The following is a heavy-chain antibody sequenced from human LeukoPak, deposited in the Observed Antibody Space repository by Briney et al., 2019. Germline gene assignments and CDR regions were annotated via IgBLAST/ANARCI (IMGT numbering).Heavy chain of an antibody. V-gene: IGHV6-1*01. D-gene: IGHD3-22*01. Sequence: SQTLSLTCAISGDSVSSNSAAWNWIRQSPSRGLEWLGRTYYRSKWYNDYAVSVKSRITINPDTSKNQFSLQLNSVTPEDTAVYYCARGPGGRRGYYPLEDSYYYYYMDVWGKGTTVTVSS. CDR3: ARGPGGRRGYYPLEDSYYYYYMDV. CDR2: TYYRSKWYN. J-gene: IGHJ6*03. CDR1: GDSVSSNSAA.